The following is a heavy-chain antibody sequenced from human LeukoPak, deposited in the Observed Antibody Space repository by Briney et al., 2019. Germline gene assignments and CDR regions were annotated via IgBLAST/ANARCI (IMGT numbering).Heavy chain of an antibody. CDR1: AFTFSNYW. CDR3: SREQGSKIGVTTNNWYFDL. CDR2: INQDGGEI. V-gene: IGHV3-7*01. D-gene: IGHD1/OR15-1a*01. J-gene: IGHJ2*01. Sequence: PGGSLRLSCAASAFTFSNYWMSWVRQAPGKGLEWAANINQDGGEIYYGDSVKGRFTISRDNAKNSLYLQINRVRADDTAVDYCSREQGSKIGVTTNNWYFDLWGRGTLVTVSS.